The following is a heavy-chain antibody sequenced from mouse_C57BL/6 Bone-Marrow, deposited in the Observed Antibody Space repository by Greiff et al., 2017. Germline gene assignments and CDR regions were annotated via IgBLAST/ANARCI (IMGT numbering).Heavy chain of an antibody. CDR3: ARHPGQVRLAY. CDR1: GFNIKDYY. J-gene: IGHJ3*01. Sequence: VQLQQSGAELVRPGASVKLSCTASGFNIKDYYMHWVKQRPEQGLEWIGWIDPENGDTEYASKFKGKATITADTSSSTAYLQLSSLTSEDTAVYYCARHPGQVRLAYWGQGTLVTVSA. V-gene: IGHV14-4*01. CDR2: IDPENGDT. D-gene: IGHD3-2*02.